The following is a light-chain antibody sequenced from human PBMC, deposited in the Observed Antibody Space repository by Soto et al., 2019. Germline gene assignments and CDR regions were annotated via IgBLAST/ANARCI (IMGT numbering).Light chain of an antibody. J-gene: IGKJ1*01. Sequence: EIVMTQSPATLSVSPGERATLSCRASQSVSRNVAWYQQKPGQAPRLLIHDASTRATGISVRFSGSGSGTEFTLIISRLEPEDFAVYYCQQYMSSVTFGQGTKVEIK. CDR2: DAS. CDR3: QQYMSSVT. V-gene: IGKV3-15*01. CDR1: QSVSRN.